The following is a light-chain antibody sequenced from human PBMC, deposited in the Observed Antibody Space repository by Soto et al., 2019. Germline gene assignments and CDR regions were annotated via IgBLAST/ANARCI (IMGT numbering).Light chain of an antibody. CDR3: QSYDISLSVSVV. CDR2: GNT. CDR1: SSNIGAGYD. Sequence: QSVLTQPPSVSGAPGQRVTISCTGSSSNIGAGYDVQWYQQLPGAAPRLLIFGNTNRPSGVPVRFSGSRSGTSASLAISGLQAEYEADYYCQSYDISLSVSVVFGGGTKLTVL. J-gene: IGLJ2*01. V-gene: IGLV1-40*01.